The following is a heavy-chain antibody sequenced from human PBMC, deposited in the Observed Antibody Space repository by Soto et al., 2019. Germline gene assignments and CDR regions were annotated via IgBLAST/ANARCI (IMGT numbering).Heavy chain of an antibody. D-gene: IGHD6-13*01. V-gene: IGHV3-7*05. CDR1: GFTLSAYW. Sequence: EVQLAESGGDLVQPGGSLRLSCAASGFTLSAYWMTWVRQAPGKALEWVANINRDGSTKSYLDSVRGRFTISRDNVGNSLYLPMDSLRADDSALYYCARDVSPGSSSLYLDAFDIWGPGTRVTFSS. CDR2: INRDGSTK. J-gene: IGHJ3*02. CDR3: ARDVSPGSSSLYLDAFDI.